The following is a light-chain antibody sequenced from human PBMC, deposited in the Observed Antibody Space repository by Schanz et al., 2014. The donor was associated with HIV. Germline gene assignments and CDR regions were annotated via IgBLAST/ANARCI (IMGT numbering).Light chain of an antibody. CDR3: QYFGNSGGT. J-gene: IGKJ4*01. CDR2: ATS. Sequence: EIVLTQSPGSLSLSPGGRATLSCGASQRLSSSYLAWYQQKRDQPPRLIIYATSTRAAGIPDRFSGTGSGTDFTRTISRLEPEDFAVYFCQYFGNSGGTFGGGTKLEIK. V-gene: IGKV3-20*01. CDR1: QRLSSSY.